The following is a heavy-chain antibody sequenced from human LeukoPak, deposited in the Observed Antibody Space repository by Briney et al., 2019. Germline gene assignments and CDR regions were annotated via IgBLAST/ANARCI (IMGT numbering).Heavy chain of an antibody. Sequence: TGGSLRLSCAAPGVTLSSTWMHWVRHAPGKGLVWVSHIKGDETTTYADSVKGRFTISRDNTKNTLYLQMNSLRSEDTAVYYCGALTGFWGQGTLVTVSS. CDR3: GALTGF. V-gene: IGHV3-74*01. J-gene: IGHJ4*02. CDR1: GVTLSSTW. D-gene: IGHD1-26*01. CDR2: IKGDETT.